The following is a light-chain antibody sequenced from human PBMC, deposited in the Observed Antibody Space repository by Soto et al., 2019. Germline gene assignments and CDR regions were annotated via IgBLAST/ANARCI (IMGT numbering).Light chain of an antibody. J-gene: IGKJ3*01. V-gene: IGKV3-20*01. CDR1: QSLNTNS. CDR3: QQYNASPLT. Sequence: EIVLTQSPGTLSLSPGERATLSCRASQSLNTNSLAWYLQKPGQTPRLLIYAASTRDTDIPDRFLGSGSGTDFALTITRLEPEDFGLYYCQQYNASPLTLGPGTKVDIK. CDR2: AAS.